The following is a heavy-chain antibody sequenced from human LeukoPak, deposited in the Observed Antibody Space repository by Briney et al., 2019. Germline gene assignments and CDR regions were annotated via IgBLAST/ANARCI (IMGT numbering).Heavy chain of an antibody. CDR3: AKYPRCFESIGYVGY. J-gene: IGHJ4*02. CDR1: GFTFSSYG. V-gene: IGHV3-30*02. CDR2: IRYDGSNK. D-gene: IGHD3-22*01. Sequence: QPGGSPRLSCAASGFTFSSYGMHWVRQAPGKGLEWVAFIRYDGSNKYYADSVKGRFTISRDNSKILLYLQMNSLRAEDTAVYYCAKYPRCFESIGYVGYWDQGTLVTVSS.